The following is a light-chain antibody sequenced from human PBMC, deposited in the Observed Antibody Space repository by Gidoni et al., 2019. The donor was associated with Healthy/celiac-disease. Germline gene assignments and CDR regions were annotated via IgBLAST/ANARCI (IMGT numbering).Light chain of an antibody. V-gene: IGKV1-39*01. J-gene: IGKJ5*01. Sequence: DIQMTQSPSSLSASVGDRVTITCRASQRISSYLKWYQQKPGKAPKLLIYAASSLQSGVPSRFSGSGSGTDCTLTISSLQPEDFATYYCQQSYSTPITFGQGTRLEIK. CDR2: AAS. CDR1: QRISSY. CDR3: QQSYSTPIT.